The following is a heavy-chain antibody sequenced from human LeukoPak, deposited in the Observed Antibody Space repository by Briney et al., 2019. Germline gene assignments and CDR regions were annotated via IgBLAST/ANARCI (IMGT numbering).Heavy chain of an antibody. V-gene: IGHV3-30*02. D-gene: IGHD1-1*01. J-gene: IGHJ5*02. CDR1: GFTFSSYG. CDR3: AREDNPLGFDP. Sequence: GGSLRLSCAASGFTFSSYGMHWVRQAPGKGREWVAFIRYDGSNKYYADSVRGRFTISRDNSNNTGHLQMNSLRPDDSALYYCAREDNPLGFDPWGQGTLVTVSS. CDR2: IRYDGSNK.